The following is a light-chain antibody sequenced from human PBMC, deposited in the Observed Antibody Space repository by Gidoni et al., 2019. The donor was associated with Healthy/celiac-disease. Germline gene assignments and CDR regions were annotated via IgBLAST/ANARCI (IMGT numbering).Light chain of an antibody. CDR2: DAS. Sequence: IVLTQSPATLSLSPGERATLSCRASQSVSSYLAWYQQKPGQAPRLLIYDASNRATGIPARFRGSGSGTDFTLTISSLEPEDFAVYYCQQRSNWPQVTFGQGTKLEIK. CDR3: QQRSNWPQVT. CDR1: QSVSSY. V-gene: IGKV3-11*01. J-gene: IGKJ2*01.